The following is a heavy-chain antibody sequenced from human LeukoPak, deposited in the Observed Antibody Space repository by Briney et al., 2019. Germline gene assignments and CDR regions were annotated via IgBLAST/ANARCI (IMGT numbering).Heavy chain of an antibody. V-gene: IGHV1-2*02. CDR2: INPDSGGT. CDR1: GYTFTGYY. D-gene: IGHD2-2*01. J-gene: IGHJ5*02. CDR3: ARAIGYCSSTSCRYNWFDP. Sequence: ASVKVSCKASGYTFTGYYMHWVRQAPGQGLEWMGWINPDSGGTNYAQKFQGRVTMTRDTSISTAYMELSRLRSDDTAVYYCARAIGYCSSTSCRYNWFDPWGQGTLVTVSS.